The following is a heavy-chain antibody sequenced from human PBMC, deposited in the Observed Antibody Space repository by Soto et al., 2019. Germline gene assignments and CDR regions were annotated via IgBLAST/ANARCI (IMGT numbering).Heavy chain of an antibody. CDR1: GGSISSSSYY. D-gene: IGHD2-15*01. CDR2: IYYSGST. CDR3: ARHRSSQFFTPGYCSGGSCPLVPWFDP. V-gene: IGHV4-39*01. J-gene: IGHJ5*02. Sequence: SETLSLTCNVSGGSISSSSYYWGWIRQPPGKGLEWIGSIYYSGSTNYNPSLKSRVTISVDTSKNQFSLKLSSVTAADTAVYYCARHRSSQFFTPGYCSGGSCPLVPWFDPWGQGILVTVSS.